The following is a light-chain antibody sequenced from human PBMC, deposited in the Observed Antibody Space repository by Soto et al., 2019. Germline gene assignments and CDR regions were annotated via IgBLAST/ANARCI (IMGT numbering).Light chain of an antibody. V-gene: IGLV6-57*04. J-gene: IGLJ2*01. CDR1: SGSIASNY. Sequence: FMLTRPHSVSESPGKTVTISCTRSSGSIASNYVQWYQQRPGSAPTTVIYEDNQRPSGVPDRFSGSIDSSSNSASLTISGLKAEDEADYYCQSYDSRNRAVFGGGTKLTVL. CDR2: EDN. CDR3: QSYDSRNRAV.